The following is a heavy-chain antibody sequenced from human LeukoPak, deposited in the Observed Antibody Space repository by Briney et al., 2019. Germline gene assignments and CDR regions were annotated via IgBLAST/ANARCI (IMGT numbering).Heavy chain of an antibody. CDR1: GGSISSSSYY. CDR2: SYYSGRT. Sequence: SETLSLTCTVSGGSISSSSYYWGWIRQPPGKGLEWIGSSYYSGRTYYSPSLKSRVTISVDTSKNQFSLKLSSVTAADTAVYYCASDSGSYGGGFDYWGQGTLVTVSS. CDR3: ASDSGSYGGGFDY. D-gene: IGHD1-26*01. J-gene: IGHJ4*02. V-gene: IGHV4-39*01.